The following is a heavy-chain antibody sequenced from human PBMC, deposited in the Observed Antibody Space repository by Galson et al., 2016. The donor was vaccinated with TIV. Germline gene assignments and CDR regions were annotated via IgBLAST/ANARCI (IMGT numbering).Heavy chain of an antibody. D-gene: IGHD3-10*01. CDR1: GFSLTTDGMC. V-gene: IGHV2-70*11. J-gene: IGHJ4*02. Sequence: PALVTPTQTVTLTCTFSGFSLTTDGMCVNWIRQPPGKALEWLARIDWDDDKYYSPFLKTRLTISKDTSKNQVVLTLTDMDPVDTATYYCARTPDYYGTSHSHFDHWGQGTLVTVSS. CDR2: IDWDDDK. CDR3: ARTPDYYGTSHSHFDH.